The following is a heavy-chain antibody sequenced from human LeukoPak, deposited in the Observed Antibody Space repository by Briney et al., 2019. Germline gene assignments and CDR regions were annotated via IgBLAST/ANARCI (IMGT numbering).Heavy chain of an antibody. CDR1: GFTFSSYA. J-gene: IGHJ5*02. D-gene: IGHD3-3*01. V-gene: IGHV3-23*01. Sequence: GGTLSLSCAASGFTFSSYAKSWVRLAPGTGQGRVSAISINCGSTSYADSAKGRRTTSRDNSKNNLYPQMQSPIADAAAVYYCAKADYDFGSHMGLTNWFDPWGQGTLVTVSS. CDR2: ISINCGST. CDR3: AKADYDFGSHMGLTNWFDP.